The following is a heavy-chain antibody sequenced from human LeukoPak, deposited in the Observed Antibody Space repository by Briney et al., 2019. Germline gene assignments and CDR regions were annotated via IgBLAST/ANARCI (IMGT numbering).Heavy chain of an antibody. CDR3: PNAGDVSWYDY. CDR2: INPSGRST. J-gene: IGHJ4*02. D-gene: IGHD6-13*01. Sequence: GGSLRLSCAASGFTFSSYTMGWVRQAPGKGLEWVSDINPSGRSTFYTDSVRGRFTIPRDNFENTLYLQMNSLRAEDTAIYYCPNAGDVSWYDYWGQGTLVTVSS. CDR1: GFTFSSYT. V-gene: IGHV3-23*01.